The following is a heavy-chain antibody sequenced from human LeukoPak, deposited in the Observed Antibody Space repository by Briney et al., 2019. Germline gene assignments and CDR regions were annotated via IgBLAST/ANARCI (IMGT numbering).Heavy chain of an antibody. CDR1: GGSISSYY. CDR3: ARGSIAVAANWFDP. CDR2: IYYSGST. J-gene: IGHJ5*02. V-gene: IGHV4-59*01. Sequence: SETLSLTCTVSGGSISSYYWSWIRQPPGKGLEWIGYIYYSGSTNYNPSLKSRVTISVDTSKNQFSLKLSSVTAADTAVYYCARGSIAVAANWFDPWGQGTLVTVSS. D-gene: IGHD6-19*01.